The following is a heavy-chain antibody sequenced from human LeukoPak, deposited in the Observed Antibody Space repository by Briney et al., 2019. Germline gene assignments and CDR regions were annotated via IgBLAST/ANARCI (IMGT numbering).Heavy chain of an antibody. Sequence: SVKVSCKASGGTFSSYAISWVRQAPGQGLEWMGGIIPIFGTANYAQKFQGRVTITADESTSTAYMELSSLRSEDTAVYYCARDRTNYDFWSGAPDAFDIWGQGTMVTVSS. CDR3: ARDRTNYDFWSGAPDAFDI. D-gene: IGHD3-3*01. V-gene: IGHV1-69*13. CDR1: GGTFSSYA. CDR2: IIPIFGTA. J-gene: IGHJ3*02.